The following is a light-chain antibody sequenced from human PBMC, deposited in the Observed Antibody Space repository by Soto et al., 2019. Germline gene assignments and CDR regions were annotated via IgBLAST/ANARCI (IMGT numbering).Light chain of an antibody. CDR2: KAS. CDR3: QQYNNWPPLT. CDR1: QTISSW. J-gene: IGKJ4*01. Sequence: DIQMTQSPSTLSGSVGDRVTITCRASQTISSWLAWYQQKPGKAPKLLIYKASTLKSGVPSRFSGSGSGTEFTLTIGSLQSEDFAVYYCQQYNNWPPLTFGGGTKVDIK. V-gene: IGKV1-5*03.